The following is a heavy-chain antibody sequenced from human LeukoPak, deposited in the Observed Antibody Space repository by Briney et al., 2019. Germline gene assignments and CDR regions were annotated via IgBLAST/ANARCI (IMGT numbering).Heavy chain of an antibody. D-gene: IGHD1-1*01. J-gene: IGHJ4*02. CDR3: ARHGKH. Sequence: PSETLSLTCAVYGGSFSGYYWSWIRQPPGKGLEWIEEINHSGSTNYNPSLKSRVTISVDTSKNQFSLKLSSVTAADTAVYYCARHGKHWGQGTLVTVSS. CDR1: GGSFSGYY. V-gene: IGHV4-34*01. CDR2: INHSGST.